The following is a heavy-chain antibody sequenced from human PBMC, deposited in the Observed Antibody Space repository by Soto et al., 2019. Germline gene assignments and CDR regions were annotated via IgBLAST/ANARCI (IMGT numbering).Heavy chain of an antibody. Sequence: SETLSLTCTVSGGSISSGGYYWSWIRQHPGKGLEWIGYIYYSGSTYYNPSLKSRVTISADTSKNQFSLKLSSVTAADTAVYYCARDGRSTGSLDYWGQGTLVTVSS. CDR1: GGSISSGGYY. CDR2: IYYSGST. V-gene: IGHV4-31*03. D-gene: IGHD1-1*01. CDR3: ARDGRSTGSLDY. J-gene: IGHJ4*02.